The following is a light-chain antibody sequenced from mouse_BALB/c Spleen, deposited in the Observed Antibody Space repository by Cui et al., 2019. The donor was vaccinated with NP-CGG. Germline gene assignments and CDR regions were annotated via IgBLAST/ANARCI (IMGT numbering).Light chain of an antibody. Sequence: AVVTQESTLTTSPGETVTLTCRSSTGAGTTSNYANWVQEKPDHLFTGLIGGTNNRAPGVPARFSGSLIGDKAALTITGAQTEDEAIYFCALWYSNHWVFGGGTKLTVL. CDR1: TGAGTTSNY. CDR3: ALWYSNHWV. CDR2: GTN. J-gene: IGLJ1*01. V-gene: IGLV1*01.